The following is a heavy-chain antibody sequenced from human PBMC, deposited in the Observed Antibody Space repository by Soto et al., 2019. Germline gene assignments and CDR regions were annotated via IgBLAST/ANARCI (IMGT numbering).Heavy chain of an antibody. V-gene: IGHV4-39*01. CDR2: IYYSGST. CDR3: ARLEDYGDYWWFDP. Sequence: QLQLQESGPGLVKPSETLSLTCTVSGGSISSSSYYWGWIRQPPGKGLEWIGSIYYSGSTYYNPSLKSRVTISVDKSKNQFSLKLSSVTAADTAVYYCARLEDYGDYWWFDPWGQGTLVTVSS. D-gene: IGHD4-17*01. J-gene: IGHJ5*02. CDR1: GGSISSSSYY.